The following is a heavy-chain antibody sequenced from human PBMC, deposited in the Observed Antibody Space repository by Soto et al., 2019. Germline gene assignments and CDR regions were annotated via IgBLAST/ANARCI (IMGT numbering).Heavy chain of an antibody. J-gene: IGHJ5*02. D-gene: IGHD2-8*01. Sequence: ASVKVSCKASGYTFTIYYMHWVRRAPGQGLEWMGIINPSGGSTSYAQKFQGRVTMTRDTSTGTVYMELSSLRSEDTAVYYCARAEIVLNWFDPWGQGTLVTVSS. CDR3: ARAEIVLNWFDP. CDR2: INPSGGST. V-gene: IGHV1-46*01. CDR1: GYTFTIYY.